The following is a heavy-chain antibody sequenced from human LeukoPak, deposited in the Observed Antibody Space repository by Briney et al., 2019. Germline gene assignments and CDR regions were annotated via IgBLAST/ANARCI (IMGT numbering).Heavy chain of an antibody. CDR2: IGYGGDT. V-gene: IGHV3-64*01. Sequence: GGSLRLSCAASGFSFTTCSMHWVRQAPGKGLEYVSAIGYGGDTHYANSVKGRFTISRDNSKNTLYLQMGSLRAEDMAVYYCARVGSTASFDYWGQGTLVTVSS. CDR3: ARVGSTASFDY. D-gene: IGHD2-15*01. CDR1: GFSFTTCS. J-gene: IGHJ4*02.